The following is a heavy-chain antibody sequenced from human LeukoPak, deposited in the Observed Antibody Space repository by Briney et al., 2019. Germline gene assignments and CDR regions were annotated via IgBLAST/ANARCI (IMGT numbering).Heavy chain of an antibody. CDR3: AREPVLLWFGPA. Sequence: GGSLRLSCAASGFTVSSNYMSWVRQAPGRGLEWVSVIYSGGSTYYADSVKGRFTISGDNSKNTLYLQMNSLRAEDTAVYYCAREPVLLWFGPAWGQGTLVTVSS. CDR2: IYSGGST. D-gene: IGHD3-10*01. CDR1: GFTVSSNY. V-gene: IGHV3-66*02. J-gene: IGHJ5*02.